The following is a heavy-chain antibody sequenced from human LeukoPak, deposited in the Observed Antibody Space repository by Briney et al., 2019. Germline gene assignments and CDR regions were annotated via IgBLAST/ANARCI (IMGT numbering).Heavy chain of an antibody. CDR3: ARRRGDDFDY. CDR1: GGSISSYY. V-gene: IGHV4-59*01. Sequence: PSETLSLTCTVSGGSISSYYWSWIRHPPGKGLEWIGYIYYSGSTNYNPSLKSRVTISVDTSKNQLSLKLSSVTAADTAVYYCARRRGDDFDYWGQGTLVTVSS. J-gene: IGHJ4*02. D-gene: IGHD3-16*01. CDR2: IYYSGST.